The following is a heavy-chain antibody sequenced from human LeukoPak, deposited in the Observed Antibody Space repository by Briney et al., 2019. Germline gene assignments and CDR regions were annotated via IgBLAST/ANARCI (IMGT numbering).Heavy chain of an antibody. CDR3: ARAATKWFGASIGDY. D-gene: IGHD3-10*01. CDR2: INPNSGGT. CDR1: GYTFTGYY. J-gene: IGHJ4*02. V-gene: IGHV1-2*02. Sequence: ASVKVSCKASGYTFTGYYMHWVRQAPGQGLEWMGWINPNSGGTNYAQKFQGRVTMTRDTPISTAYMELSRLRSDDTAVYYCARAATKWFGASIGDYWGQGTLVTVSS.